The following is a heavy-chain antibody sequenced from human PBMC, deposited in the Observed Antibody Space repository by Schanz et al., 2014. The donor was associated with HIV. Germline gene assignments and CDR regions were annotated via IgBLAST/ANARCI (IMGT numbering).Heavy chain of an antibody. CDR1: GFTFSSYG. V-gene: IGHV3-30*18. CDR3: AKDRNGYNQPIES. J-gene: IGHJ5*01. CDR2: ISYDGSNK. D-gene: IGHD5-18*01. Sequence: QVHLVESGGGVVQPGRSLRLSCAASGFTFSSYGMHWVRQAPGKGLEWVAVISYDGSNKYYADSVRGRVTISRDNPKNTLYLQIDSLRVEDTAMYYCAKDRNGYNQPIESWGHGTLVSVSS.